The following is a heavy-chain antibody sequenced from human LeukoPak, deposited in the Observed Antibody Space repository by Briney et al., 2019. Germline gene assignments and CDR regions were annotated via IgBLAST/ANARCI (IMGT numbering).Heavy chain of an antibody. CDR3: ARQLGTTDEAFDI. J-gene: IGHJ3*02. D-gene: IGHD1-1*01. CDR2: ISSSSSYI. CDR1: GFTFSDYY. V-gene: IGHV3-11*06. Sequence: GGSLRLSCAASGFTFSDYYMSWIRQAPGKGLEWVSYISSSSSYINYADSVKGRFTISRDNAKNSLYLQVNSLRAEDTAVFYCARQLGTTDEAFDIWGQGTMVTVSS.